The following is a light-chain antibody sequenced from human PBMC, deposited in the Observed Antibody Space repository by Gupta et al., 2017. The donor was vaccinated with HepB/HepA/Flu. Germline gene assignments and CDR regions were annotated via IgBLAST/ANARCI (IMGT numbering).Light chain of an antibody. V-gene: IGLV1-44*01. CDR3: AAWDDSLNGLV. J-gene: IGLJ3*02. CDR1: SSNIGSNT. CDR2: SNN. Sequence: QSVLTPLPSASGTPGQRASLPCSGSSSNIGSNTVNWYQQLPGTAPKLLIYSNNHRPSGVPDRFSGSSSGTAASLAISGLQSEDEADYYCAAWDDSLNGLVFGGGTKLTVL.